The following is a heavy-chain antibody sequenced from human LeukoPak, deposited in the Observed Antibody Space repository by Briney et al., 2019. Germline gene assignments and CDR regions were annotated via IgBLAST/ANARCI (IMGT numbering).Heavy chain of an antibody. V-gene: IGHV4-39*01. CDR1: GGSISSSSYY. D-gene: IGHD6-19*01. CDR3: ARHIAVAGPFDY. Sequence: SETLSLTCTVSGGSISSSSYYWGWIRQPPGKGLEWIGSIYYSGSTYYNPSLKSRVTISVDTSKNQFSLKLSSVTAADTAVYYCARHIAVAGPFDYWGQGTLVTVSS. CDR2: IYYSGST. J-gene: IGHJ4*02.